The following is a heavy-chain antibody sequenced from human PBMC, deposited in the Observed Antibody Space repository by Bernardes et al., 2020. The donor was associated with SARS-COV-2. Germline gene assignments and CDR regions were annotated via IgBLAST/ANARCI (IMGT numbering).Heavy chain of an antibody. Sequence: GGSLRLSCEASGFTFSDYAMNWVRQAPGKDLEWIAYISTNGRTIYYPDSLKGRFIISRDSARNSLFLQMNSLGAEDTAVYFCARDTASTGFKGAFDFWGQGTMVTVAS. V-gene: IGHV3-48*01. CDR1: GFTFSDYA. D-gene: IGHD2-8*02. CDR3: ARDTASTGFKGAFDF. J-gene: IGHJ3*01. CDR2: ISTNGRTI.